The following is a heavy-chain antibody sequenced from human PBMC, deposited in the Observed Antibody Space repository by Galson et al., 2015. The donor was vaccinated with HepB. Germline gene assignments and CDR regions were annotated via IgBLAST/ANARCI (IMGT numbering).Heavy chain of an antibody. J-gene: IGHJ5*02. Sequence: SLRLSCAASGFTFSRYSMNWVRQAPGKGLEWVSSISSSSSYIYYADSVKGRFTISRDNAKNSLYLQMNSLRAEDTAVYYCARDPGDGYNSGWFDPWGQGTLVTVSS. CDR1: GFTFSRYS. CDR3: ARDPGDGYNSGWFDP. CDR2: ISSSSSYI. V-gene: IGHV3-21*01. D-gene: IGHD5-24*01.